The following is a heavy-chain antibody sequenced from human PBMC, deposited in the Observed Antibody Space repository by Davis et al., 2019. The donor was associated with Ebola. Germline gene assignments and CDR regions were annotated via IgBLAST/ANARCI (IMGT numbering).Heavy chain of an antibody. V-gene: IGHV3-23*01. CDR1: GFIFSSYA. CDR3: AKVHPPTTVTTGWFAP. CDR2: ISVRSIT. Sequence: GESLKISCAASGFIFSSYAMSWVRQAPGKGLEWVSSISVRSITYHADSVKGRFTISRDNSKNTLYLQMNSLRAEDTAVYYCAKVHPPTTVTTGWFAPWGQGTLVTVSS. J-gene: IGHJ5*02. D-gene: IGHD4-17*01.